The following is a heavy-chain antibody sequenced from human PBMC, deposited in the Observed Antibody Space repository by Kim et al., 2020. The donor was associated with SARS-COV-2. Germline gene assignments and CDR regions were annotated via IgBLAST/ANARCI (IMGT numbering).Heavy chain of an antibody. CDR2: ST. V-gene: IGHV4-61*02. CDR3: ARGDYYGMDV. Sequence: STNYNPSLKSRVTISVATSKNQFSLKLSSVTAADTAVYYCARGDYYGMDVWGQGTTVTVSS. J-gene: IGHJ6*02.